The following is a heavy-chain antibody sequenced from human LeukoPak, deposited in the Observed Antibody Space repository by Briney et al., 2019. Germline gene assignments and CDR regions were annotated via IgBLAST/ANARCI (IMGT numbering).Heavy chain of an antibody. Sequence: PSETLSLTCTVSGGSISSSTYFWGWIRQPPGKGLEWIGTIYYSGSTYYNPSLKSRVTISVDSSKNQFSLKLSSVTAADTAVYYCARTYYYDSSGYYYGKKWFAADAFDIWGQGTMVTVSS. J-gene: IGHJ3*02. V-gene: IGHV4-39*07. CDR3: ARTYYYDSSGYYYGKKWFAADAFDI. CDR1: GGSISSSTYF. CDR2: IYYSGST. D-gene: IGHD3-22*01.